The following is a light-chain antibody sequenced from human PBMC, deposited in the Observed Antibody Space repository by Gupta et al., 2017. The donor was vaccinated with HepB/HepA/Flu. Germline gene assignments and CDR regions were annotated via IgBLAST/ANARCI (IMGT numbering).Light chain of an antibody. CDR2: RND. Sequence: QSVLTQPPSASGTPGQRVLIPCSGSDSNIGSYYVYWYQQFSGTAPKLLIYRNDQRPSGVPDRFSGSKSGASASLAISGLRSEEEADYYCAAWDDRLNTWVFGGGTKLAVL. CDR3: AAWDDRLNTWV. V-gene: IGLV1-47*01. J-gene: IGLJ3*02. CDR1: DSNIGSYY.